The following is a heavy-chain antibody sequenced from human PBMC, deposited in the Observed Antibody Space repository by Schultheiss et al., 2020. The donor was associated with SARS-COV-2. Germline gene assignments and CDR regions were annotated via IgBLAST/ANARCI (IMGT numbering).Heavy chain of an antibody. D-gene: IGHD1-26*01. CDR2: IKCDGSEK. V-gene: IGHV3-52*01. J-gene: IGHJ6*02. CDR3: APTSGKYGDYYYYGMDV. Sequence: GGSLRLSCAASGFTLSSSWMHWVCQAPEKGLEWVADIKCDGSEKYYVDSVKGRLTISRDNAKNTLYLQMNSLRAEDTAVYYCAPTSGKYGDYYYYGMDVWGQGTTVTVSS. CDR1: GFTLSSSW.